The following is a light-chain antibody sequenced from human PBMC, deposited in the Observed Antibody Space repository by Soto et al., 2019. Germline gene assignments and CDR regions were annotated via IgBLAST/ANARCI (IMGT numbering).Light chain of an antibody. V-gene: IGLV2-14*01. CDR1: SSDIGGYKY. CDR2: EVS. Sequence: QSVLTQPASVSGSLGQSITISCTGTSSDIGGYKYVSWYQQHPGKAPKLIIFEVSNRPSGVSDRFSGSNSGNTASLTISGLQAEDDADYYCTSYSRYRVLVFGGGTKLTVL. J-gene: IGLJ3*02. CDR3: TSYSRYRVLV.